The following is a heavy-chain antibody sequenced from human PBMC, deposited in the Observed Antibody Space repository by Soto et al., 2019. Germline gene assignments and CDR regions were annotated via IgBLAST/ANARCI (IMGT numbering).Heavy chain of an antibody. J-gene: IGHJ6*03. CDR1: GFTFSDYC. CDR2: IKRDGSTT. V-gene: IGHV3-74*01. CDR3: ARGAINNYYTDV. Sequence: PGGSLRLSCAASGFTFSDYCMHWVRQAPGKGLEWVSRIKRDGSTTNYADSVKGRFTISRDNAKNTLYLEMNSLRVEDTADYYCARGAINNYYTDVWGKGTTVTISS.